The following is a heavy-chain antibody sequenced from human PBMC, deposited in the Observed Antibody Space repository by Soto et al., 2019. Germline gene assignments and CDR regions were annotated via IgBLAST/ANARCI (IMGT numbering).Heavy chain of an antibody. Sequence: LRLSCAASGFTFSSYWMSWVRQAPGKGLEWVANIKQDGSEKYYVDSVKGRFTISRDNAKNSLYLQMNSLRAEDTAVYYCARHYCSGGSCLSGPWGQGTLVTVSS. CDR1: GFTFSSYW. CDR3: ARHYCSGGSCLSGP. CDR2: IKQDGSEK. D-gene: IGHD2-15*01. V-gene: IGHV3-7*01. J-gene: IGHJ5*02.